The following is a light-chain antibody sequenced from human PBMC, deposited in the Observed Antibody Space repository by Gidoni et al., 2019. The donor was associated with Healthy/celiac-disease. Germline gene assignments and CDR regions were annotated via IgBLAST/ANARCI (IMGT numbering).Light chain of an antibody. CDR3: QQYDNLPFP. CDR2: DAS. CDR1: QDISNY. Sequence: DIQMTQSPSSLSASVGDRVTITCQASQDISNYLNWYQQKLGKAPKLLIYDASNLETGVPSRFSGSGSGTDFTFTISSLQPEDIATYYCQQYDNLPFPFGPGTKVDIK. J-gene: IGKJ3*01. V-gene: IGKV1-33*01.